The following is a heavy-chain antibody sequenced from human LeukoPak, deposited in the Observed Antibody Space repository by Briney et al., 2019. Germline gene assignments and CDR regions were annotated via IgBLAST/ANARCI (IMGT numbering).Heavy chain of an antibody. V-gene: IGHV3-23*01. CDR1: GFTFSSYA. D-gene: IGHD3-9*01. Sequence: PGGSLRLSCAASGFTFSSYAMSWVRQAPGKGLEWVSAISGSGGSTYYADSVKGRFTISRDNSKNMLYLQMNSLRAEDTAVYYCARKGYDILTGFRYFDLWGRGTLVTVSS. CDR2: ISGSGGST. J-gene: IGHJ2*01. CDR3: ARKGYDILTGFRYFDL.